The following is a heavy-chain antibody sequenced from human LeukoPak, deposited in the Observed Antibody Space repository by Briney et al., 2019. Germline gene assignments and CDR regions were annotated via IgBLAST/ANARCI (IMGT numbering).Heavy chain of an antibody. Sequence: GGSLRLSCAASGFTFSSYGMHWVRQAPGKGLEWVAFIRYDGSNKYYADSVKGRFTISRDNSKNTLYLQMNSLRAEDTAVYYCAKDFIAARPSCYFDYWGQGTLVTVSS. CDR3: AKDFIAARPSCYFDY. CDR2: IRYDGSNK. V-gene: IGHV3-30*02. CDR1: GFTFSSYG. J-gene: IGHJ4*02. D-gene: IGHD6-6*01.